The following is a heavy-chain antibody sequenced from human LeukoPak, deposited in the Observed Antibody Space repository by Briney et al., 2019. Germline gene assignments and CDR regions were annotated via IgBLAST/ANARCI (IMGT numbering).Heavy chain of an antibody. D-gene: IGHD1-14*01. CDR1: GHPLTELS. CDR3: ATRRASWPDYYYMDV. CDR2: FDPEDGET. V-gene: IGHV1-24*01. J-gene: IGHJ6*03. Sequence: ASVKVSCKVSGHPLTELSMHGVRQAPGKGREWMGGFDPEDGETIYAQKFQGRVTMTEDTSTDTAYMELSSLRSEDTAVYYCATRRASWPDYYYMDVWGKGTTVTVSS.